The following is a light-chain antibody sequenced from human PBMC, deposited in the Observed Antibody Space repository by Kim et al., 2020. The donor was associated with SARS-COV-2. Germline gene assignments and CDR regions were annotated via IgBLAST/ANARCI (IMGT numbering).Light chain of an antibody. CDR2: GKN. V-gene: IGLV3-19*01. CDR1: SLRSYY. Sequence: SSELTQDPAVSVALGQTVRITCQGDSLRSYYASWYQQKPGQAPVLVIYGKNNRPSGIPDRFSGSSSGNTASLTIPGAQAEDEADSYCNSRASSGKHPRVF. CDR3: NSRASSGKHPRV. J-gene: IGLJ3*02.